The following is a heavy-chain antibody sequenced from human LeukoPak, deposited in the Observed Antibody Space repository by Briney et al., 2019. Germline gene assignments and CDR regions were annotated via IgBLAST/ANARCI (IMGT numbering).Heavy chain of an antibody. CDR1: GGSISSSSYY. J-gene: IGHJ4*02. CDR3: ARGRHSSGWSDY. Sequence: SETLSLTCTVSGGSISSSSYYWGWIRQPPGKGLEWIGSIYYSGSTYYNPSLKSRVTISVDTSKNQFSLKLSSVTAADTAVYYCARGRHSSGWSDYWGQGTLVTVSS. D-gene: IGHD6-19*01. CDR2: IYYSGST. V-gene: IGHV4-39*01.